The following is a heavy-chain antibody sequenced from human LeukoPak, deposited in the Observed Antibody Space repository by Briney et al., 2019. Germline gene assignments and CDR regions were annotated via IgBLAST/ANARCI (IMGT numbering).Heavy chain of an antibody. CDR1: GFTFSNYE. J-gene: IGHJ4*02. CDR3: ARRTTGDDY. CDR2: ISSSGLTM. V-gene: IGHV3-48*03. Sequence: GGSLRLSCAASGFTFSNYEMNWVRQAPGRGLEWVSYISSSGLTMYYADSVKGRFIISRDNAKNSLYLQMNSLGGEDTAVYYCARRTTGDDYWGQGILVTVSS. D-gene: IGHD4-17*01.